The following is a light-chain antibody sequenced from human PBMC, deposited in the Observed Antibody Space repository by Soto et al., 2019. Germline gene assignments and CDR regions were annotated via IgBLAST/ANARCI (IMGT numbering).Light chain of an antibody. CDR1: QSFSSY. V-gene: IGKV1-39*01. CDR2: AAS. J-gene: IGKJ1*01. CDR3: QQSYSWT. Sequence: DIQMTQSPSSLSASVGDRVTITCRASQSFSSYLNWYQQKPGKAPKLLIYAASNLQSGVPSRFSGSGSGTDFTLTISSLQPEDFATYYCQQSYSWTFGQGTKVEIK.